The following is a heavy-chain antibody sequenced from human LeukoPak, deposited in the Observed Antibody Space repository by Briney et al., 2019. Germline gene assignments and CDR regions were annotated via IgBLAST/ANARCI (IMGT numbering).Heavy chain of an antibody. D-gene: IGHD3-22*01. CDR3: ARHVTYYYDSSGYRDDDAFDI. CDR1: GGSISSYY. CDR2: IYYSGST. V-gene: IGHV4-59*08. Sequence: SETLSLTCTVSGGSISSYYWSWIRQPPGKGLEWIGYIYYSGSTNYNPSLKSRVTISVDTSKNQFSLKLSSVTAADTAVYYCARHVTYYYDSSGYRDDDAFDIWGQGTMVTVSS. J-gene: IGHJ3*02.